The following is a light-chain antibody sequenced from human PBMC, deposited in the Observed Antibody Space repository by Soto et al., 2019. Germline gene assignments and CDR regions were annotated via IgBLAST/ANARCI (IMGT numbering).Light chain of an antibody. V-gene: IGKV3-11*01. CDR3: QYYCSSRT. CDR2: DAS. Sequence: EIVLTQSPATLSLSTGERATLSCRASQSVSTYLAWYQQRPGQAPRLLIYDASYRATDIPPRFSGSGSGTDFTLTISRLEPEDFSVYHCQYYCSSRTFGQGTKVDIK. CDR1: QSVSTY. J-gene: IGKJ1*01.